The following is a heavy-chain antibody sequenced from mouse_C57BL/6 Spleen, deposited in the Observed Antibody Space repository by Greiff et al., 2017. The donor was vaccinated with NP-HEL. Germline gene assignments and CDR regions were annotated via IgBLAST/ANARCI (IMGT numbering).Heavy chain of an antibody. D-gene: IGHD1-1*02. CDR3: ARGGNYWYFDV. J-gene: IGHJ1*03. V-gene: IGHV1-52*01. Sequence: QVQLQQPGAELVRPGSSVKLSCKASGYTFTSYWMHWVKQRPIQGLEWIGNIDPSDSETHYNQKFKDKATLTVYKSSSTAYMQLSSLTSEDSAVYYCARGGNYWYFDVWGTGTTVTVSS. CDR1: GYTFTSYW. CDR2: IDPSDSET.